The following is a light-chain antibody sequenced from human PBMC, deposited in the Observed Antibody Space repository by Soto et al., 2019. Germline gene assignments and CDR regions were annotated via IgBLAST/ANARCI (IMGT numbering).Light chain of an antibody. CDR1: SSDIGAYDF. V-gene: IGLV2-14*01. J-gene: IGLJ1*01. Sequence: QSVLTQPASVSGSPGQSITISCTGTSSDIGAYDFVSWYQQYPGKAPKLIIYEVSNRPSGVSARFSASKSGNTASLTISGLQAEDEADYYCSSHGGSNPVYVFGTGTKLTVL. CDR2: EVS. CDR3: SSHGGSNPVYV.